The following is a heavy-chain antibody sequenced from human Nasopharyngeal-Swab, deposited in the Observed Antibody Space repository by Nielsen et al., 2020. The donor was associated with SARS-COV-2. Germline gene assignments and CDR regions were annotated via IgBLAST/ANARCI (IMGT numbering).Heavy chain of an antibody. D-gene: IGHD4-17*01. Sequence: SETLSLTCTVSGVSFNSGSFCGGWLPQFPGQGLEWIGTFHYNGKTYYNPSLESQVTISKDTSKNQFPLRVTSVTAADTAVYYCARLPTGFPNWVDPWGPGTLVTVSS. V-gene: IGHV4-39*01. J-gene: IGHJ5*02. CDR2: FHYNGKT. CDR1: GVSFNSGSFC. CDR3: ARLPTGFPNWVDP.